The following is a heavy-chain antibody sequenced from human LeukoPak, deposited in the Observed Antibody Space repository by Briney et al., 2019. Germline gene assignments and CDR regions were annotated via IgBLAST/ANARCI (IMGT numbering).Heavy chain of an antibody. J-gene: IGHJ6*04. CDR1: GGYISSYY. CDR3: ARGAILTGTTL. CDR2: IYYSGSP. V-gene: IGHV4-59*01. Sequence: SETLSLTCTVSGGYISSYYWSWIRQPPGKGLEWIGYIYYSGSPNYNPSLKSRVTISLDTSKSQFSLYMSSVTAADTAMYYCARGAILTGTTLWGKGTTVTISS. D-gene: IGHD3-9*01.